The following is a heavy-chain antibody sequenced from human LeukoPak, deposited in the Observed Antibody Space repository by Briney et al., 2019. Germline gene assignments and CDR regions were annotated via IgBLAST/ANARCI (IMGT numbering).Heavy chain of an antibody. V-gene: IGHV1-2*02. J-gene: IGHJ4*02. Sequence: ASVKVSCKASGYTFTGYYMHWVRQAPGQGLEWIGWINPNSGGTNFAQKFQGRVTMTRDTSISTAYMELSSLRSDDTAVYYCAPTNSWYYYFDYWGQGTLVTVSS. CDR2: INPNSGGT. CDR1: GYTFTGYY. CDR3: APTNSWYYYFDY. D-gene: IGHD6-13*01.